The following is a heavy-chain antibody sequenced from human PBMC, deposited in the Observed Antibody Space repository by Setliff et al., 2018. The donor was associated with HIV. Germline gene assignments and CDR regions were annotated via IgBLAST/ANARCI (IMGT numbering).Heavy chain of an antibody. CDR1: GFTFSSYG. J-gene: IGHJ4*02. CDR2: IWYDGSNK. CDR3: ARDPPGGSYPYYFDY. D-gene: IGHD1-26*01. V-gene: IGHV3-33*01. Sequence: GGSLRLSCAASGFTFSSYGMHWVRQAPGKGLEWVAVIWYDGSNKYYADSVKGRFTISRDNSNNTLYLQMNGLRAEDTAVYYCARDPPGGSYPYYFDYWGQGTLVTVSS.